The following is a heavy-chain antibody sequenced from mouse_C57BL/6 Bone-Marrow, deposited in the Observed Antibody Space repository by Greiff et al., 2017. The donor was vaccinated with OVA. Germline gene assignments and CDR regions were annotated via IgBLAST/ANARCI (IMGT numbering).Heavy chain of an antibody. Sequence: VQLQQSGAELVRPGASVTLSCKASGYTFTDYEMHWVKQTPVHGLEWIGAIDPETGGTAYNQKFKGKAILTADKSSSTAYMELRSLTSADSAVSYCTRAPSNYGDFDYRGQGTTLTDSS. CDR3: TRAPSNYGDFDY. D-gene: IGHD2-5*01. V-gene: IGHV1-15*01. CDR2: IDPETGGT. J-gene: IGHJ2*01. CDR1: GYTFTDYE.